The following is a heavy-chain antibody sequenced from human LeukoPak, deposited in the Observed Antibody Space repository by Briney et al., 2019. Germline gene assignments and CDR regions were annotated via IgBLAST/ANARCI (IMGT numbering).Heavy chain of an antibody. CDR3: ASRSSGLNY. V-gene: IGHV3-33*01. CDR2: IWYDGSNK. J-gene: IGHJ4*02. Sequence: GGSLRLSCAASGFTLSSYGMHWVRQAPGKGLEWVAVIWYDGSNKYYADSVKGRFTISRDNSKNTLYLQMNSLRAEDTAVYYCASRSSGLNYWGQGTLVTVSS. CDR1: GFTLSSYG. D-gene: IGHD3-10*01.